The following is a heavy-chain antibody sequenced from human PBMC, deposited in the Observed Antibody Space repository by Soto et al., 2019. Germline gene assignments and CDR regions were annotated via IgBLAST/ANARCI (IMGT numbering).Heavy chain of an antibody. CDR1: GGSISSGDYY. Sequence: PSETLSLTCTVSGGSISSGDYYWSWIRQPPGKGLEWIGYINYSGSTYYNPSLKSRVTISVDTSKNQFSLKLSSVTAADTAVYYCARGGIAVAGLDYWGQGTLVTVSS. CDR2: INYSGST. J-gene: IGHJ4*02. D-gene: IGHD6-19*01. V-gene: IGHV4-30-4*01. CDR3: ARGGIAVAGLDY.